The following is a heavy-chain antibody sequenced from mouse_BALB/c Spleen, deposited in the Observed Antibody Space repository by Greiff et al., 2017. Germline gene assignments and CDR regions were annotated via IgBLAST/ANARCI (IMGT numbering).Heavy chain of an antibody. CDR2: IWGDGST. V-gene: IGHV2-6-7*01. Sequence: QVQLKESGPGLVAPSQSLSITCTVSGFSLTGYGVNWVRQHPGKGLEWLGMIWGDGSTDYNSAHKSRLSISKDNSKSQVFLKMNSLQTDDAARYYCARNHYSPGNYAMDYWGQGTSVTVSS. CDR1: GFSLTGYG. J-gene: IGHJ4*01. D-gene: IGHD1-2*01. CDR3: ARNHYSPGNYAMDY.